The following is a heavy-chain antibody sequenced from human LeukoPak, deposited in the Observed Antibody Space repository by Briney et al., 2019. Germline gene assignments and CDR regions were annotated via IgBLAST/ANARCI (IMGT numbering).Heavy chain of an antibody. D-gene: IGHD5-18*01. V-gene: IGHV3-74*01. J-gene: IGHJ4*02. CDR2: INSDGINT. CDR1: GFTFSSYW. CDR3: ARDKRDTAMVPFDY. Sequence: GGSLRLSCAASGFTFSSYWMHWVRQAPGKGLVWVSRINSDGINTSYADSVKGRFTISRDNAKNSLYLQMNSLRAEDTAVYYCARDKRDTAMVPFDYWGQGTLVTVSS.